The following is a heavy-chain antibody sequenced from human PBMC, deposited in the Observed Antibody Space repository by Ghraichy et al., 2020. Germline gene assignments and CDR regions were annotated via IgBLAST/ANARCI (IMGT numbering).Heavy chain of an antibody. CDR2: ISPDGSLT. Sequence: GGSLRLSCAASGFTFSQCYMDWVRQVPGKGLVWVSFISPDGSLTGYADSVKGRFTVSRDNAKNTMYLQMNSLRAEDTGIYYCVKSNMAAYDIWGQGTMVTISS. V-gene: IGHV3-74*01. D-gene: IGHD2/OR15-2a*01. J-gene: IGHJ3*02. CDR1: GFTFSQCY. CDR3: VKSNMAAYDI.